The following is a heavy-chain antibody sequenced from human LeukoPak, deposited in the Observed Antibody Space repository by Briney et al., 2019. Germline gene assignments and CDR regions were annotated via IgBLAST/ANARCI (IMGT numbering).Heavy chain of an antibody. V-gene: IGHV4-39*07. J-gene: IGHJ3*02. CDR1: GGSMSTSKSY. CDR2: KYLSSTT. CDR3: ARLPVHNHIVVVIAVPI. D-gene: IGHD2-21*01. Sequence: SQTLSLTCTVSGGSMSTSKSYWGWIRQPPGKGLEWIGSKYLSSTTFYNASLKDRVTISVDTSKNQFSLSLRSVTAADTAVYYCARLPVHNHIVVVIAVPIWGQGTMVTVSS.